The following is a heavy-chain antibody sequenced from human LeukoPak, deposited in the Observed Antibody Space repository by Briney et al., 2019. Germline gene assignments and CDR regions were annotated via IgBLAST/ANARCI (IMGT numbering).Heavy chain of an antibody. CDR3: TKSSGVGDYVWGSYRPQYYFDY. Sequence: WASVKVSCKASGYTFTGYYMHWVRQAPGQGLEWMGWINPNSGGTNYAQKFQGRVTMTRDTSISTAYMELSRLRSDDTAVYYCTKSSGVGDYVWGSYRPQYYFDYWGQGTLVTVSS. CDR1: GYTFTGYY. J-gene: IGHJ4*02. CDR2: INPNSGGT. D-gene: IGHD3-16*02. V-gene: IGHV1-2*02.